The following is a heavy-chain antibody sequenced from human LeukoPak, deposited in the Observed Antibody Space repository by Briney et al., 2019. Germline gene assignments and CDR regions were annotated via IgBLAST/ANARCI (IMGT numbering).Heavy chain of an antibody. CDR3: ARDQLGDAVDI. CDR1: GGSFSNYY. J-gene: IGHJ3*02. Sequence: SETLSLTCTVSGGSFSNYYWTWIRQPPGRGLEWIGYIFYSGDTNYNPSLKSRVTMSLDTSKNQFSLRLNSVTAADTAVCYCARDQLGDAVDIWGQGTMVTVSS. CDR2: IFYSGDT. D-gene: IGHD3-16*01. V-gene: IGHV4-59*01.